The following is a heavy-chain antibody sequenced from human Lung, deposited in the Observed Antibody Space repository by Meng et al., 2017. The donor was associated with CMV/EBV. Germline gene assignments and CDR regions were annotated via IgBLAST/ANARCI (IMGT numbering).Heavy chain of an antibody. CDR1: GYTFSGFY. J-gene: IGHJ4*01. D-gene: IGHD6-19*01. Sequence: VQLVHSGAEVKRPGASVKISCQASGYTFSGFYMNWARQAPGHGLEWLGRVNPVSDDTHYAQKFVGRLTVTRGATINTAFMELTSLRPDDTAVYYCAKSSDNGWSSWGPGTLVTVSS. V-gene: IGHV1-2*06. CDR2: VNPVSDDT. CDR3: AKSSDNGWSS.